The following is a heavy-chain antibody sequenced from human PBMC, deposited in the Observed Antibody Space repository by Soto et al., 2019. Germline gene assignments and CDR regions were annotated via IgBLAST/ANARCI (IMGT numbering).Heavy chain of an antibody. CDR3: AGNAYCSGGSCYHYYYGMDV. CDR2: IDPSDSYT. V-gene: IGHV5-10-1*01. Sequence: GESLKISCKGSGYSFTSYWISWVRQMPGKGLEWMGRIDPSDSYTNYSPSFQGHVTISADKSISTAYLQWSSLEASDTAMYYCAGNAYCSGGSCYHYYYGMDVWGQGTTVTVSS. D-gene: IGHD2-15*01. CDR1: GYSFTSYW. J-gene: IGHJ6*02.